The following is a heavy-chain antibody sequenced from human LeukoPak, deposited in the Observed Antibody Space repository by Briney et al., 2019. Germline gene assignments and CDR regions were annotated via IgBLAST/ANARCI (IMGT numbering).Heavy chain of an antibody. D-gene: IGHD2-15*01. V-gene: IGHV1-8*03. CDR1: GYTFTSYD. Sequence: ASVKVSCKASGYTFTSYDINWVRQATGQGLEWMGWMNPNSDNTGYAQKFQGRVTFTRDTSISTAYMELSSLRSQDTAVYYCARGGGYCSGGSCTRGAFDIWGQGTVVTVSS. CDR2: MNPNSDNT. CDR3: ARGGGYCSGGSCTRGAFDI. J-gene: IGHJ3*02.